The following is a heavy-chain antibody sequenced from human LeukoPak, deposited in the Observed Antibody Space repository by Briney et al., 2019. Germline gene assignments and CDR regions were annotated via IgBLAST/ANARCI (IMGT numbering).Heavy chain of an antibody. J-gene: IGHJ6*03. Sequence: SETLSLTCTVSGGSISSYYWSWIRQPPGKGLEWIGRIYTSGSTNYNPSLKSRVTMSVDTSKNQFSLKLSSVTAADTAVYYCARSGQKGFYYYYYMDVWGKGTTVTVSS. CDR2: IYTSGST. V-gene: IGHV4-4*07. CDR3: ARSGQKGFYYYYYMDV. CDR1: GGSISSYY.